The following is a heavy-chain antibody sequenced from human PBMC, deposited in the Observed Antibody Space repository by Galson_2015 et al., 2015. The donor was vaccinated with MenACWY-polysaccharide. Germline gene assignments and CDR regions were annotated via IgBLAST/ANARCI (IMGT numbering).Heavy chain of an antibody. CDR2: IYFSGDT. Sequence: TLSLTCSVSRGSIIARDYCWGWIRQTPGKGLEWMGTIYFSGDTFYNPSLKSRITISLDTSRNQFSLKLTSVTAADTSVYFCAAYYASGSSFAYWGQGTLVPVSS. J-gene: IGHJ4*02. CDR1: RGSIIARDYC. CDR3: AAYYASGSSFAY. D-gene: IGHD3-10*01. V-gene: IGHV4-39*07.